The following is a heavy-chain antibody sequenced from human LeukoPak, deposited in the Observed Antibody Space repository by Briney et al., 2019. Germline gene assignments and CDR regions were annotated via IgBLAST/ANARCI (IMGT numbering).Heavy chain of an antibody. CDR2: IIGSGGST. V-gene: IGHV3-23*01. D-gene: IGHD2-21*02. Sequence: PGGSLRLSCAASGFTFSSYAMSWVRQAPGKGREWVSTIIGSGGSTYNADFVKRRFTISRDNAKNTLYLQMNSVRAEDTAVYYCAKDSYCGGDCYKRAVDYWGQGTLVTVSS. CDR1: GFTFSSYA. CDR3: AKDSYCGGDCYKRAVDY. J-gene: IGHJ4*02.